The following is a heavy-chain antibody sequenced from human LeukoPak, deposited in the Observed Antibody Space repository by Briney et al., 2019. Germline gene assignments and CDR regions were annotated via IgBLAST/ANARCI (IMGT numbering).Heavy chain of an antibody. D-gene: IGHD3-9*01. Sequence: GGSLRLSCAASGFTFSSYAMSWVRQAPGKGLEWVSAISGSGGSTYYADSVKGRFAISRDNSKNTLYLQMNSLRAEDTAVYYCARDPTKNYDILTGTGDYWGQGTLVTVSS. V-gene: IGHV3-23*01. CDR3: ARDPTKNYDILTGTGDY. CDR1: GFTFSSYA. CDR2: ISGSGGST. J-gene: IGHJ4*02.